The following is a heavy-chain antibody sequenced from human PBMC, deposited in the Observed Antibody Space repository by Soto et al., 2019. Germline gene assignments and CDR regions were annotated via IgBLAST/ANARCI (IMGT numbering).Heavy chain of an antibody. CDR1: GGSISSSSYY. Sequence: PSETLSLTCTVSGGSISSSSYYWGWIRQPPGKGLEWIGSIYYSGSTYYNPSLKSRVTISVDTSKNQFSLKLSSVTAADTAVYYCARPGATDDLYYFDYWGQGTLVTVSS. D-gene: IGHD1-26*01. CDR3: ARPGATDDLYYFDY. V-gene: IGHV4-39*01. J-gene: IGHJ4*02. CDR2: IYYSGST.